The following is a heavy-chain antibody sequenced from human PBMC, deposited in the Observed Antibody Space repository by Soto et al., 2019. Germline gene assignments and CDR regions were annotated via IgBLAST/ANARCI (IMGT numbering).Heavy chain of an antibody. CDR3: ARARGIRAVAAPIEYYYGMKV. CDR1: GYTFTTYY. CDR2: INPSGGRT. D-gene: IGHD6-19*01. J-gene: IGHJ6*02. V-gene: IGHV1-46*01. Sequence: ASVKVSCKASGYTFTTYYMHWLRQAPGQGLEWMGIINPSGGRTSYSQKFQGRVTMTRDTSTSTVYMELSSLRSVDTMVYYCARARGIRAVAAPIEYYYGMKVWRQGTTVTVSS.